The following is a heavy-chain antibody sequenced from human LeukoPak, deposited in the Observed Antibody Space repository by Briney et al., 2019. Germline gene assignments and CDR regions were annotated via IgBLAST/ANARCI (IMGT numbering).Heavy chain of an antibody. J-gene: IGHJ4*02. CDR1: GGSISSGGYS. CDR3: ARHIDSSGYYYDY. CDR2: IYHSGST. Sequence: PSQTLPLTCAVSGGSISSGGYSWSWIRQPPGKGLEWIRYIYHSGSTYYNPSLKSRVTISVDRSKNQFSLKLSSVTAADTAVYYCARHIDSSGYYYDYWGQGTLVTVSS. V-gene: IGHV4-30-2*01. D-gene: IGHD3-22*01.